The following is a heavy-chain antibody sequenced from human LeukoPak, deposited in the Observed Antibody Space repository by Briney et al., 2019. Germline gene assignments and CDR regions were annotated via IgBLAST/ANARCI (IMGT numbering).Heavy chain of an antibody. CDR1: GFTVSSNY. J-gene: IGHJ4*02. D-gene: IGHD3-22*01. Sequence: PGGSLRLSCAASGFTVSSNYMSWVRQAPGKGLEWVSVIYSGGSTYYADSVKGRFTISRDNSENTLYLQMNSLRAEDTAVYYCAKDGLYYDSSGYYDYWGQGTLVTVSS. CDR3: AKDGLYYDSSGYYDY. V-gene: IGHV3-53*01. CDR2: IYSGGST.